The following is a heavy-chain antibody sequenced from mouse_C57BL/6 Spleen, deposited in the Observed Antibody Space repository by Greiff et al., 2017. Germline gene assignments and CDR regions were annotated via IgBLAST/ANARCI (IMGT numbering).Heavy chain of an antibody. CDR3: ARKVYYGYDDWYFDV. Sequence: VKVVESGAELMKPGASVKLSCKATGYTFTGYWIEWVKQRPGHGLEWIGEILPGSGSTNYNEKFKGKATFTADTSSNTAYMQISSLTTEDSAIYYCARKVYYGYDDWYFDVWGTGTTVTVSS. CDR2: ILPGSGST. CDR1: GYTFTGYW. J-gene: IGHJ1*03. D-gene: IGHD2-2*01. V-gene: IGHV1-9*01.